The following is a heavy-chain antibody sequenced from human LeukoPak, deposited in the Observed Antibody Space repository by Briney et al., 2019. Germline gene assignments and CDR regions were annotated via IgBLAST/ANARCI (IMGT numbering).Heavy chain of an antibody. V-gene: IGHV3-74*01. CDR2: INSDGSST. CDR3: ARGGTGYSYGYNWFDP. J-gene: IGHJ5*02. CDR1: GFTFSSYW. D-gene: IGHD5-18*01. Sequence: GGSLRLSCAASGFTFSSYWMHWVRHAPGKGLVWVSRINSDGSSTIYADSVKGRFTISRDNAKNTLYLQMNSLRAEDTAVYYCARGGTGYSYGYNWFDPWGQGTLVTVSS.